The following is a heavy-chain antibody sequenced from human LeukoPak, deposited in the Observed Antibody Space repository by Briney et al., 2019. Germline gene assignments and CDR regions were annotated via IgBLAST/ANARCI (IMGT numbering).Heavy chain of an antibody. V-gene: IGHV3-11*04. CDR2: ISSSGSTI. J-gene: IGHJ6*04. D-gene: IGHD3-10*02. Sequence: PGGSLRLSCEASGFTFTDSYMTWIRQAPGKGLEWVSYISSSGSTIYYADSVKGRFTISRDNAKNSLYLQMNSLRAEDTAVYYCAELGITMIGGVWGKGTTVTISS. CDR3: AELGITMIGGV. CDR1: GFTFTDSY.